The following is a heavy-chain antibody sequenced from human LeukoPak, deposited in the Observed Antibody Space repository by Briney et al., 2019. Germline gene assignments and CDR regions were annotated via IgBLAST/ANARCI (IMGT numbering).Heavy chain of an antibody. CDR2: ISAYNGNT. J-gene: IGHJ6*03. D-gene: IGHD3-3*01. CDR3: ARLAYDFWSGYHYYYYYYMDV. V-gene: IGHV1-18*01. Sequence: GASVEVSCKASGYTFTSYGISWVRQAPGQGLEWMGWISAYNGNTNYAQKLQGRVTMTTDTSTSTAYMELRSLRSDDTAVYYCARLAYDFWSGYHYYYYYYMDVWGKGTTVTVSS. CDR1: GYTFTSYG.